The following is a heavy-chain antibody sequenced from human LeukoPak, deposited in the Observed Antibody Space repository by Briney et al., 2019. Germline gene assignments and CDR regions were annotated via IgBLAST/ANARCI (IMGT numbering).Heavy chain of an antibody. CDR1: GGSISRSSSY. CDR2: VYYSGNT. CDR3: VASSDAFDI. D-gene: IGHD5-12*01. J-gene: IGHJ3*02. Sequence: PSETLSLTCTVSGGSISRSSSYWGWIRQPPGKGLEWIVSVYYSGNTYYGPSLKSRATIAVDTSKNQVSLTLNSVTAADTAMYYCVASSDAFDIWGQGTMVTVSS. V-gene: IGHV4-39*01.